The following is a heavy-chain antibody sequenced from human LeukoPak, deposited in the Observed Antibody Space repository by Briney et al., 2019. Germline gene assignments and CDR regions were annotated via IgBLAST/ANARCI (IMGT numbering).Heavy chain of an antibody. J-gene: IGHJ6*03. CDR2: IYTSGST. CDR1: GGSISSYY. CDR3: ARDAYGDYVYYYSCSMDV. Sequence: SETLSLTCSVSGGSISSYYWSWIRQPAGKGLEWIGRIYTSGSTNYNPSLKSRVTMSVDTSKNQFSLKLSSVTAADTAVYYCARDAYGDYVYYYSCSMDVWGKGTTVTISS. V-gene: IGHV4-4*07. D-gene: IGHD4-17*01.